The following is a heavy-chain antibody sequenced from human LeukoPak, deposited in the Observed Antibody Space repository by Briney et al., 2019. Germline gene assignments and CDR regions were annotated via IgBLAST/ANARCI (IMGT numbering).Heavy chain of an antibody. D-gene: IGHD3-9*01. CDR3: ATAATYYDILTGYFY. V-gene: IGHV1-24*01. CDR2: FDPEDGET. Sequence: ASVKVSCKVSGYTLTELSMHWVRQAPGKGLEWMGGFDPEDGETIYAQKFQGRVTMTEDTSTDTAYMELSSLRSEDTAVYYCATAATYYDILTGYFYWGQGTLVTVSS. J-gene: IGHJ4*02. CDR1: GYTLTELS.